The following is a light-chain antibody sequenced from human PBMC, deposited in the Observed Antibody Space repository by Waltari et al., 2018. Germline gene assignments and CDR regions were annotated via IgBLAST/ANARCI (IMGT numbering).Light chain of an antibody. V-gene: IGLV2-23*02. Sequence: SALTQPASVSASPGQSITISCTASSSDVGCYDLFAWYQQHPGKAPHLLIYEVDKRPSGVSYRFSGSKSGNAASLTISGLQAEDEAHYFCSSYTYGGPWVFGGGTLLTVL. CDR1: SSDVGCYDL. CDR2: EVD. CDR3: SSYTYGGPWV. J-gene: IGLJ2*01.